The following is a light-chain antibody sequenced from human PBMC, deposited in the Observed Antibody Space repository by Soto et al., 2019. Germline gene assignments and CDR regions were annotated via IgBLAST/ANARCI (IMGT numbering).Light chain of an antibody. V-gene: IGKV3-20*01. J-gene: IGKJ4*01. CDR3: QQYGSSPT. Sequence: EVVMTQSPDTLSLSPGQRATLSCRASQSVRSSYLAWYQQRPGQAPRLLIQGASSRAAGIPDRFSGSGSGTDFTLTISRLEPEDFVVYDCQQYGSSPTFGGGTKVDIK. CDR1: QSVRSSY. CDR2: GAS.